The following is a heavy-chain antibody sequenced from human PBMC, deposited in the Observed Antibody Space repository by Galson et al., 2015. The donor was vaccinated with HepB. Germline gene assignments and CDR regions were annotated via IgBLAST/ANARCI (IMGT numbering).Heavy chain of an antibody. CDR1: GFTFTSSA. D-gene: IGHD6-19*01. CDR3: AAGPGYSSGWGYYYYGIDV. Sequence: SVKVSCKASGFTFTSSAVQWVRQARGQRLEWIGWIVVGSGNTNYAQKFQERVTITRDMSTSTAYMELSSLRSEDTAVYYCAAGPGYSSGWGYYYYGIDVWGQGTTVTVSS. V-gene: IGHV1-58*01. J-gene: IGHJ6*02. CDR2: IVVGSGNT.